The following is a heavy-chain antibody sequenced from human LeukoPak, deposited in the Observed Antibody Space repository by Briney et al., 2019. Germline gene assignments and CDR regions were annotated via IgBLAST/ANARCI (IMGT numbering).Heavy chain of an antibody. CDR1: GFTFSSYS. D-gene: IGHD6-13*01. J-gene: IGHJ4*02. Sequence: GGSLRLSCAASGFTFSSYSMNWVRQAPGKGLEWVSSISSSSSYIYYADTVKGRFTISRDNAKNSLYLQMNSLRAEDTAVYYCARDRGYSSSRYGNDYWGQGTLVTVSS. V-gene: IGHV3-21*01. CDR3: ARDRGYSSSRYGNDY. CDR2: ISSSSSYI.